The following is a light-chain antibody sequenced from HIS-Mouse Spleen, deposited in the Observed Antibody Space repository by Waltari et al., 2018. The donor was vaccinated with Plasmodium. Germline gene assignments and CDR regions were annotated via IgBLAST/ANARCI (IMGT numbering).Light chain of an antibody. CDR3: AAWDDSLNGVV. CDR2: SNN. V-gene: IGLV1-44*01. J-gene: IGLJ2*01. CDR1: SSSIGSNT. Sequence: QSVLTQPPSASGTPGQRVTISCSGSSSSIGSNTVNLYQQLPGTAPKLLIYSNNQRPSGVPDRFSGSKSGTSASLAISGLQSEDEADYYCAAWDDSLNGVVFAGGTKLTVL.